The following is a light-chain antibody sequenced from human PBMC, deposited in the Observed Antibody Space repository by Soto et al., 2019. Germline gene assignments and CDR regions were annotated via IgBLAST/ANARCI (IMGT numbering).Light chain of an antibody. CDR3: QQYKTSTYT. V-gene: IGKV1-5*03. J-gene: IGKJ2*01. CDR1: QSIDRW. CDR2: RAS. Sequence: DIQMTQSPSTLSSSVGDRVTITCRASQSIDRWLAWYQQKPGKAPKLLIYRASSLESGGASRLSGSGAGTEFTLTISSLQPDDFATYYCQQYKTSTYTFAQGTKLEIK.